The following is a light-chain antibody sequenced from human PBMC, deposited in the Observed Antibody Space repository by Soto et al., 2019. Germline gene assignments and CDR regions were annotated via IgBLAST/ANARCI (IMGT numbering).Light chain of an antibody. V-gene: IGLV2-14*03. CDR3: SSYTRSNTLPYV. J-gene: IGLJ1*01. CDR1: SSDVGGYNY. Sequence: QSVLTQPASVSGSPGQSITISCTGTSSDVGGYNYVSWYQQHPGKAPKLMIYDVSNRPSGVSNRFSGSKSGNTASLTISGLQAEDEADYYCSSYTRSNTLPYVFGSGTKVTVL. CDR2: DVS.